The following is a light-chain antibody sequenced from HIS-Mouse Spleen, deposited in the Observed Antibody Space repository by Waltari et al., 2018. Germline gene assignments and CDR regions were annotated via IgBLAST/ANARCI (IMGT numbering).Light chain of an antibody. V-gene: IGLV3-21*03. CDR2: DDS. J-gene: IGLJ2*01. CDR3: QVWDSSSDHVV. CDR1: NIGSKS. Sequence: SYVLTQLPSVSVAPGKTARITCGGNNIGSKSVHWYQQEPGQAPVLVVYDDSDRPSGIPGRFSGSNSGNTATLTISRVEAGDEADYYCQVWDSSSDHVVFGGGTKLTVL.